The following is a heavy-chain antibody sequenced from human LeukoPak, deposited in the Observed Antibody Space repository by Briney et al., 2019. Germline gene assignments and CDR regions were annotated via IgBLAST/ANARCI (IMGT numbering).Heavy chain of an antibody. V-gene: IGHV1-24*01. J-gene: IGHJ4*02. CDR1: RYTLTELS. Sequence: ASVKDSRKFSRYTLTELSMHSVRPAPARGREGMGGFDSEEGATIYAQKYQDRVTMTEDTSTDTAYMELSSLRSEDTAVYNCATAFFLRDYVWGSYRYTFDYWGQGTLGTVSS. D-gene: IGHD3-16*02. CDR2: FDSEEGAT. CDR3: ATAFFLRDYVWGSYRYTFDY.